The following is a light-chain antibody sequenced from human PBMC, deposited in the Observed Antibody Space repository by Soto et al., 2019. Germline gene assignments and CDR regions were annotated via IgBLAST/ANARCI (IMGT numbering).Light chain of an antibody. CDR3: QQYNNWRGT. Sequence: EIVMTQSPATLSVSPGERATLSCRASQSVSSNLAWYQQKPRQAPRLLIYGASTRATGIPARFSGSRSGTEFTLTISSLQSEDFAVYYCQQYNNWRGTFGQGTKVEIK. CDR1: QSVSSN. V-gene: IGKV3-15*01. J-gene: IGKJ1*01. CDR2: GAS.